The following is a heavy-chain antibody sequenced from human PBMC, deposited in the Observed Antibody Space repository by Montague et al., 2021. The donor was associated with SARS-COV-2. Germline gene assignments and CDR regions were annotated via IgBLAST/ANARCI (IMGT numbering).Heavy chain of an antibody. J-gene: IGHJ5*02. CDR2: VYFPGSV. CDR3: ARDLSRAFCEGDSCYSENWFAP. D-gene: IGHD2-21*02. CDR1: GDSITSYY. V-gene: IGHV4-59*01. Sequence: SETLSLTCTVSGDSITSYYWTWTRQPPGKGLEWIGYVYFPGSVKYNPSLNSRVTMSIDTSKNQFSLELTSVTAADTAIYYCARDLSRAFCEGDSCYSENWFAPWGQGTLVTVSS.